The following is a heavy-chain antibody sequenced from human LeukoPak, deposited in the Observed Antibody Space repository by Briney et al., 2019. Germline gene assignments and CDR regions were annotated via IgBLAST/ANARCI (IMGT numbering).Heavy chain of an antibody. CDR2: IYYSGSS. CDR3: ARFRATFGELNH. Sequence: SETLSLTCTVSGGSISSYYWSWIRQPPGKGLEWIGYIYYSGSSNYNPSLKSRVTISVDTSKNQFSLKLSSMTAADTAVYYCARFRATFGELNHWGQGTLVTVSS. D-gene: IGHD3-10*01. CDR1: GGSISSYY. V-gene: IGHV4-59*01. J-gene: IGHJ5*02.